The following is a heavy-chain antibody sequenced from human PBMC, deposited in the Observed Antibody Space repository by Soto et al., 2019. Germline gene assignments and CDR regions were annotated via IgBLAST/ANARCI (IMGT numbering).Heavy chain of an antibody. CDR3: ARETFDYYGSGSLHYFDY. V-gene: IGHV4-59*01. D-gene: IGHD3-10*01. CDR1: GGSISSYY. Sequence: SETLSLTCTVSGGSISSYYWSWIRQPPGKGLEWIGYIYYSGSTNYNPSLKSRVTISVDTSKNPFSLKLSSVTAADTAVYYCARETFDYYGSGSLHYFDYWGQGTLVTVSS. J-gene: IGHJ4*02. CDR2: IYYSGST.